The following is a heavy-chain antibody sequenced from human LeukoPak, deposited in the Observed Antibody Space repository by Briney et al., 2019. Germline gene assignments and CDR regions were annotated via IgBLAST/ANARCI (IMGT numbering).Heavy chain of an antibody. D-gene: IGHD5-12*01. Sequence: PSETLSLTCAVYGGSFSSYYWSWIRQPPGKGLEWIGEINHSGSTNYNPSLKSRVTISVDTSKNQFSLKLSSVTAADTAVYYCASIRYSGYDLNNYYYYYYMDVWGKGTTVTVSS. J-gene: IGHJ6*03. V-gene: IGHV4-34*01. CDR3: ASIRYSGYDLNNYYYYYYMDV. CDR2: INHSGST. CDR1: GGSFSSYY.